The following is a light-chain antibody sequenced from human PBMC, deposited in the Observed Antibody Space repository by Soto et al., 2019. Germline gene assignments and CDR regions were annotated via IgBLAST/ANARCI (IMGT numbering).Light chain of an antibody. CDR3: QQLNNYPRT. CDR2: AAS. V-gene: IGKV1-9*01. CDR1: QGIGSY. J-gene: IGKJ1*01. Sequence: DIPLTQSPSFLSASVGDRVTITCRASQGIGSYLAWYQQKPGKAPKLLIYAASSLQSGVPSRFSGSGSGTQFTLTISSLQPEDFATYYCQQLNNYPRTFGQGTKVEIK.